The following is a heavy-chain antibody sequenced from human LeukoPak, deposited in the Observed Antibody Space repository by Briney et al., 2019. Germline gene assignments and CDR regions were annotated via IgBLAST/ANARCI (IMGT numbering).Heavy chain of an antibody. V-gene: IGHV4-30-2*01. CDR3: ASGSPSFDY. Sequence: PSETLSLTCAVSGGSISSGGYSWSWIRQPPGKGLEWIGYIYHSGSTYYNPSLKSRVTISVDRSKNQFSLKLSSVTAADTALYYCASGSPSFDYWGQGTLVTVSS. J-gene: IGHJ4*02. CDR1: GGSISSGGYS. CDR2: IYHSGST.